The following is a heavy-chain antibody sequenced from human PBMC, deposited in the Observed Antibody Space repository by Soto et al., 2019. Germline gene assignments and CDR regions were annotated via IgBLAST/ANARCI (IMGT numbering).Heavy chain of an antibody. Sequence: QVQLVESGGGVVQPGRSLRLSCTASGFTFRNYGIHWVRQAPGKGLEWVAVIWPDGNNKYYPDSVKGRFTISRDNSKNTLYLQMNSLRAEDTAVYYCARAGIVATTQLGWFDTWGQGTLVTVSS. D-gene: IGHD1-26*01. V-gene: IGHV3-33*01. J-gene: IGHJ5*02. CDR2: IWPDGNNK. CDR1: GFTFRNYG. CDR3: ARAGIVATTQLGWFDT.